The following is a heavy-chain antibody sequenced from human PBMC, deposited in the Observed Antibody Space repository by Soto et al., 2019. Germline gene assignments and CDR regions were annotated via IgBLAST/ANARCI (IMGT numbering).Heavy chain of an antibody. V-gene: IGHV1-8*01. CDR2: MNPNSGNT. CDR3: ARVQSITIFGVVIIPRSKNGMDV. Sequence: ASVKVSCKASGYTFTSYDINWVRQATGQGLEWMGWMNPNSGNTGYAQKFQGRVTMTRNTSISTAYMELSSLRSEDTAVYYCARVQSITIFGVVIIPRSKNGMDVWGQGTTVTVSS. J-gene: IGHJ6*02. CDR1: GYTFTSYD. D-gene: IGHD3-3*01.